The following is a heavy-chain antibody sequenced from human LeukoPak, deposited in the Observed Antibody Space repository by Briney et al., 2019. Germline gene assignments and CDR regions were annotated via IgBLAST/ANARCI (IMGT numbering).Heavy chain of an antibody. Sequence: SETLSLTCTVSGGSISSGSYYWSWIRQPPGKGLEWIGEINHSGSTNYNPSLKSRVTISVDTSKNQFSLKLSSVTAADTAVYYCARPIVGASDAFDIWGQGTMVTVSS. CDR3: ARPIVGASDAFDI. CDR1: GGSISSGSYY. CDR2: INHSGST. V-gene: IGHV4-39*07. J-gene: IGHJ3*02. D-gene: IGHD1-26*01.